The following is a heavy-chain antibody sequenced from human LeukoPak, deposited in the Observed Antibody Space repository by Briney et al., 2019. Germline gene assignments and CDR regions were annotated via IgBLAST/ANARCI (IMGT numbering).Heavy chain of an antibody. CDR2: ISYIGST. CDR3: ARDPTPVTKGLAI. CDR1: GGSFSSHY. V-gene: IGHV4-59*11. Sequence: SETLSLTCTVSGGSFSSHYWSWIRQPPGKGLEWIGYISYIGSTNYNPSLKSRVTISVDTSKNQFSLKLSSVTAADTAFYYCARDPTPVTKGLAIWGQGTMVTLSS. J-gene: IGHJ3*02. D-gene: IGHD4-17*01.